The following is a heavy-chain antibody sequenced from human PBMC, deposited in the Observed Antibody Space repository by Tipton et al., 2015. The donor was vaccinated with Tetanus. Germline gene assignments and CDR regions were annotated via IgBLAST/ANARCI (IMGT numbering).Heavy chain of an antibody. CDR1: GGTFSSYA. J-gene: IGHJ3*02. Sequence: QSGAEVKKPGSSVKVSCKASGGTFSSYAISWVRQAPGQGLEWMGGIIPIFGTANYAQKFQGRVTITADESTSTAYMELSSLRSGGTAVYYWKRGNTGYGSGSYAQAFDSWCRGTMVTVSS. D-gene: IGHD3-10*01. CDR2: IIPIFGTA. CDR3: KRGNTGYGSGSYAQAFDS. V-gene: IGHV1-69*01.